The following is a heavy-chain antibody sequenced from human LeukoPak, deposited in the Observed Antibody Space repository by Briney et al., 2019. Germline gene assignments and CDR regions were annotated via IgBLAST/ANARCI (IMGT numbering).Heavy chain of an antibody. Sequence: GGSLRLSCAASGFTFDDYTMHWVRQAPGKGLEWVSLISWDGGSTYYADSVKGRFTISRDNSKNSLYLQMNSLRTEDTALHYCAKESYDSSGYYPTHFDYWGQGTLDTVSS. J-gene: IGHJ4*02. CDR1: GFTFDDYT. CDR3: AKESYDSSGYYPTHFDY. D-gene: IGHD3-22*01. CDR2: ISWDGGST. V-gene: IGHV3-43*01.